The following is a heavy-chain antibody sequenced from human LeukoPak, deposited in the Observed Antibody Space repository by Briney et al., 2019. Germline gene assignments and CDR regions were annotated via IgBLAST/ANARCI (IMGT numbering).Heavy chain of an antibody. CDR2: IYYSGST. V-gene: IGHV4-59*08. D-gene: IGHD1-26*01. Sequence: PSETLSLTCTVSGGSISSYYWSWIRQPPGKGLEWIGYIYYSGSTNYNPSLKSRVTISVDTSKNQFSLKLSSVTAADTAVYYCARCGSALDYYYYGMDVWGQGTTVTVSS. CDR3: ARCGSALDYYYYGMDV. J-gene: IGHJ6*02. CDR1: GGSISSYY.